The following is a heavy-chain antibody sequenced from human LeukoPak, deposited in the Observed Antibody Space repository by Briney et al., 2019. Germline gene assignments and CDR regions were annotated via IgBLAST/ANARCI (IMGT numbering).Heavy chain of an antibody. CDR2: IYPGDSDT. Sequence: GESLKISCKGSGYSFTNYWIGWVRQMPGIGLEWMGIIYPGDSDTRYSPSFQGQVTISADKSISTAYLQWSSLKASDTAMYYCARRGDAAMGHFDYWGRGPLVTVPS. J-gene: IGHJ4*02. CDR1: GYSFTNYW. D-gene: IGHD5-18*01. CDR3: ARRGDAAMGHFDY. V-gene: IGHV5-51*01.